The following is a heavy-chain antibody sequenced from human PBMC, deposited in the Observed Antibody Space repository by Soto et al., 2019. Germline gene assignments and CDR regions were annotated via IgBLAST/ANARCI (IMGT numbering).Heavy chain of an antibody. V-gene: IGHV1-69*12. Sequence: QVQLVQSGAEVKKPGSSVKVSCKASGRTFSSYAINWVRQAPGQGLEWMGGIIPIFGAANYAQKFQGRVTITADESTSTAYMELSSLRSEDTAVYYCAGSIASLTTSPYFAPWGQGTLVAVPS. CDR2: IIPIFGAA. J-gene: IGHJ5*02. D-gene: IGHD3-22*01. CDR3: AGSIASLTTSPYFAP. CDR1: GRTFSSYA.